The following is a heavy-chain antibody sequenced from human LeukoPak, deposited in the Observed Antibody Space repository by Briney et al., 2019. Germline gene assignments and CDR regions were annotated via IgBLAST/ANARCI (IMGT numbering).Heavy chain of an antibody. V-gene: IGHV6-1*01. D-gene: IGHD3-22*01. CDR2: TYYRSKWSN. CDR3: ARSGYFAEYFQH. Sequence: SQTPSLTCAISGDSVSSNIAAWNWIRQSPSRGLEWLGRTYYRSKWSNDYAVSVKSRITVNPDTSKNQFSLQLNSVTPEDTAVYYCARSGYFAEYFQHWGQGTLLTVSS. J-gene: IGHJ1*01. CDR1: GDSVSSNIAA.